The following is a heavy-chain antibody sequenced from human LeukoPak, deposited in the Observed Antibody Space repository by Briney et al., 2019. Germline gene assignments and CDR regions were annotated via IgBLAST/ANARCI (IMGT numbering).Heavy chain of an antibody. Sequence: GGSLRLSCTASGLTFDDYAMHWVRQAPGKGLEWVSGISWNSGSIGYADSVKGRFTISRDNAKNSLYLQMNSLRAEDTALYYCAKGEGGRYSYGYFDYWGQGTLVTVSS. CDR3: AKGEGGRYSYGYFDY. V-gene: IGHV3-9*01. CDR2: ISWNSGSI. J-gene: IGHJ4*02. D-gene: IGHD5-18*01. CDR1: GLTFDDYA.